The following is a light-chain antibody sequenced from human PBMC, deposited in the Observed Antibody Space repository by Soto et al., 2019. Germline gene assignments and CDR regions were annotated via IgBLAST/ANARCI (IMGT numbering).Light chain of an antibody. CDR3: QQYNSYPYT. J-gene: IGKJ2*01. V-gene: IGKV1-5*03. CDR1: QSINSW. CDR2: KAS. Sequence: DIQMTQSPSTLSASVGDRVTITCRASQSINSWLAWYQQKPGKAPKLLIYKASSLESGVPSRFSGSGSGTEFTLTISSLQPDDFATYYCQQYNSYPYTFGQGTKLEIK.